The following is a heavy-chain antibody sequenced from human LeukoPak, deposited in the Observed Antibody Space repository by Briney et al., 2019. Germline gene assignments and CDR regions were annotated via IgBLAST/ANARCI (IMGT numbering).Heavy chain of an antibody. V-gene: IGHV3-21*06. D-gene: IGHD3-9*01. CDR1: GFTFTGYS. CDR2: ISSTSSYI. Sequence: GGSLRLSCAASGFTFTGYSMNWVRQAPGKGLEWVSSISSTSSYIYYADSVKGRFTISRDNAKNSLYLQMNSLRAEDTAVYYCARADTTYYDILTGCVDYWGQGTLVTVSS. J-gene: IGHJ4*02. CDR3: ARADTTYYDILTGCVDY.